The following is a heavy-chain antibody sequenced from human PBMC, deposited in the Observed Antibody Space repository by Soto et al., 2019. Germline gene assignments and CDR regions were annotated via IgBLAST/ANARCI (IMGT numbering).Heavy chain of an antibody. V-gene: IGHV4-34*01. CDR3: ARKRITMPMDV. Sequence: SETLSLTCAVYGGSFSGYYWSWIRQPPGKGLEWIGEINHSGSTNYNPSLKSRVTISVDTSKNQFSLKLSSVTAADTAVYYCARKRITMPMDVWGQGTTVTVS. J-gene: IGHJ6*02. CDR2: INHSGST. D-gene: IGHD3-10*01. CDR1: GGSFSGYY.